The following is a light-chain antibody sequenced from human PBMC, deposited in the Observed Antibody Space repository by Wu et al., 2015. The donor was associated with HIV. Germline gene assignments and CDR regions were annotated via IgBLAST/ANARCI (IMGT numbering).Light chain of an antibody. V-gene: IGKV3-11*01. CDR1: QSVDNY. J-gene: IGKJ2*01. CDR3: HQRSNWPYT. Sequence: EIVLTQSPATLSLSPGERATLSCRASQSVDNYLAWYQQRPGQPPRLLIYDSFNRATGVPARFSGSGSGTDFTLTISSLEPEDFAVFYCHQRSNWPYTFGQGTKLEIK. CDR2: DSF.